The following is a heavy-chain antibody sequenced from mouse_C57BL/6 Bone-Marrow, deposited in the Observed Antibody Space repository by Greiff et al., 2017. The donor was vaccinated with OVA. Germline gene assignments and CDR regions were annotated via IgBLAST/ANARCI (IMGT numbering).Heavy chain of an antibody. V-gene: IGHV5-17*01. Sequence: EVKLQESGGGLVKPGGSLKLSCAASGFTFSDYGMHWVRQAPEKGLEWVAYISSGSSTIYYADTVKGRFTISRDNAKNTLFLQMTRLRSEDTAMYYCARDGYDEEDYWGQGTTLTVSS. CDR1: GFTFSDYG. CDR2: ISSGSSTI. CDR3: ARDGYDEEDY. J-gene: IGHJ2*01. D-gene: IGHD2-2*01.